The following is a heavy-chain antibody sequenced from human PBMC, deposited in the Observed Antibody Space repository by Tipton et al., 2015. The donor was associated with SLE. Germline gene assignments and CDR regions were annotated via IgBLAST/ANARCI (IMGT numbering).Heavy chain of an antibody. V-gene: IGHV4-39*01. J-gene: IGHJ4*02. CDR1: GGAINSKNHY. CDR2: IYYTGST. Sequence: TLSLTCTVSGGAINSKNHYWGWIRQPPGKGLDWIGSIYYTGSTYYDPSLKSRVTISVDTSKNQFSLKLNSVTAADTAVYYCAAEKYSAPYSYWGQGTLVTVSS. CDR3: AAEKYSAPYSY. D-gene: IGHD5-12*01.